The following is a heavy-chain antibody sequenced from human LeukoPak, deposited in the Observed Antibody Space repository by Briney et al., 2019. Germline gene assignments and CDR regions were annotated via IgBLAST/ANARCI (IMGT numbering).Heavy chain of an antibody. Sequence: SETLSLTCAVSGGSISSSNWWSWVRQPPGKGLEWIGEIYHSGGTNYNPSLKSRVTISVDKSKNHFSLKLSSVTAADTAVYYCAVGGVYLRGGAEAFDIWGQGTMVTVSS. CDR1: GGSISSSNW. D-gene: IGHD3-10*01. CDR2: IYHSGGT. CDR3: AVGGVYLRGGAEAFDI. V-gene: IGHV4-4*02. J-gene: IGHJ3*02.